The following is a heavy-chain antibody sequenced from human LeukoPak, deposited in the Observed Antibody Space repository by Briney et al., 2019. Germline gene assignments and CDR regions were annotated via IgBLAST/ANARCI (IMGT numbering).Heavy chain of an antibody. Sequence: PGGSLRLSCAASGFIFSSYSMNWVRQAPGKGLEWVSSMSSSSSYIYYADSLKGRSTISRDNAKNSLYLQMNSLRAEDTAVYFCASSTSRAGGPGGHSFDYWGQGTLVTVSS. CDR1: GFIFSSYS. CDR2: MSSSSSYI. D-gene: IGHD2-2*01. V-gene: IGHV3-21*01. CDR3: ASSTSRAGGPGGHSFDY. J-gene: IGHJ4*02.